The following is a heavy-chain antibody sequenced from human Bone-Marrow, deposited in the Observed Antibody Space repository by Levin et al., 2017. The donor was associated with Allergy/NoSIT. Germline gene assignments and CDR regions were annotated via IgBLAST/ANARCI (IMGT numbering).Heavy chain of an antibody. Sequence: GGSLRLSCAGSGFTFASYGMAWVRQAPGKGPEWVSAVISGGGTYYADSVKGRFTISRDNSKNTLYLQMNSLRAEDTAVYYCAKEEQQLVLNWFDSWGQGTLVTVSS. V-gene: IGHV3-23*01. CDR3: AKEEQQLVLNWFDS. CDR1: GFTFASYG. D-gene: IGHD6-13*01. CDR2: VISGGGT. J-gene: IGHJ5*01.